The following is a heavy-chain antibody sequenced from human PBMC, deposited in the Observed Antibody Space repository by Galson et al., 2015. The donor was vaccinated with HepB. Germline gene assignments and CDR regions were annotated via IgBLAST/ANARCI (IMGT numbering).Heavy chain of an antibody. J-gene: IGHJ4*02. Sequence: SLRLSCAASGFTFSSYSMNWVRQAPGKGLEWVSSISSSSSYIYYADSVKGRFTISRDNAKNSLYLQMNSLRAEDTAVYYCARDNGYSGYDEWGYWGQGTLVTVSS. D-gene: IGHD5-12*01. CDR1: GFTFSSYS. CDR2: ISSSSSYI. CDR3: ARDNGYSGYDEWGY. V-gene: IGHV3-21*01.